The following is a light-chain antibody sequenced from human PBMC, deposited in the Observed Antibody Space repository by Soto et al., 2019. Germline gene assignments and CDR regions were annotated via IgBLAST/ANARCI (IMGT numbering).Light chain of an antibody. J-gene: IGLJ1*01. CDR1: SRDVGGYNL. CDR3: CSYAGFSTFV. V-gene: IGLV2-23*03. CDR2: EGN. Sequence: QSALTQPASVSGSPGQSITISCTGTSRDVGGYNLVSWYQQHPGKAPKLMIYEGNKRPSGVSHRFSGSKSGNTASLTISGLQAEDGADYYCCSYAGFSTFVFGIGTKVTVL.